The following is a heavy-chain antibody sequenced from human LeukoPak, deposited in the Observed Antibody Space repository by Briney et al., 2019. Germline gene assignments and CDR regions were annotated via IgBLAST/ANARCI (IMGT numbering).Heavy chain of an antibody. CDR3: AELGITMIGGV. D-gene: IGHD3-10*02. V-gene: IGHV3-64*01. CDR1: GFTFSSYA. CDR2: ISRNWCST. J-gene: IGHJ6*04. Sequence: HPGGALRLSCAASGFTFSSYAMHGLREAPGKGVEDVSAISRNWCSTHHAHSVKGRFTIPRDNSKNTLYLQMGSLRAEDTALYYCAELGITMIGGVSGKGTTVTISS.